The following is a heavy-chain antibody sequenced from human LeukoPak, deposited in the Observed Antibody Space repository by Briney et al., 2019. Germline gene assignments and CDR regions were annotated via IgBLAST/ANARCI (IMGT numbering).Heavy chain of an antibody. CDR3: AKDKGFGVALD. V-gene: IGHV3-9*01. Sequence: GGSLRLSCAASGFTFSSYWMHWVRQAPGKGLEWVSGISWNSGSIGYADSVKGRFTISRDNAKNSLYLQMNSLRAEDTALYYCAKDKGFGVALDWGQGTLVTVSS. J-gene: IGHJ4*02. CDR1: GFTFSSYW. D-gene: IGHD3-3*01. CDR2: ISWNSGSI.